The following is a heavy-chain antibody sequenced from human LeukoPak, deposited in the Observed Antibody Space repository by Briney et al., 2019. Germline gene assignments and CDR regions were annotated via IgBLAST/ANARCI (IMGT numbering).Heavy chain of an antibody. V-gene: IGHV4-59*01. CDR1: GGSISSYY. D-gene: IGHD3-10*01. J-gene: IGHJ3*02. CDR2: IYYSGST. CDR3: AREGHYYASGSGAFDI. Sequence: SETLSLTCTVSGGSISSYYWSWIRQPPGKGLEWIGYIYYSGSTNYNPSLKSRVTISVDTSKNQFSLKLSSVTTADTAVYYCAREGHYYASGSGAFDIRGQGTMITVSS.